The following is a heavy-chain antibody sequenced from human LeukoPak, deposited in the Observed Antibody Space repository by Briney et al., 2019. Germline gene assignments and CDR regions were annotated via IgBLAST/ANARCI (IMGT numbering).Heavy chain of an antibody. CDR1: GGSIRSGDYY. V-gene: IGHV4-30-4*08. CDR3: ARCYDSTSDAFDI. CDR2: IYYSGST. J-gene: IGHJ3*02. Sequence: SETLSLTCTVSGGSIRSGDYYWSWIRQPPGKGLEWIGYIYYSGSTYYNPSLKSRVTISVDTSKNHFSLKLSSVTAADTAVYYCARCYDSTSDAFDIWGQGTMVTVSS. D-gene: IGHD3-22*01.